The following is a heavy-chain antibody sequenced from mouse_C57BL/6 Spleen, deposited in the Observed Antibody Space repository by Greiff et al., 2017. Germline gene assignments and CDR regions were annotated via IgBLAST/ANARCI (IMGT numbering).Heavy chain of an antibody. D-gene: IGHD3-2*02. Sequence: EVQLQQSGPGLVKPSQSLSLTCSVTGYSITSGYYWNWIRQFPGNKLEWMGYISYDGSNNYNPCLKNRIAITRDTSENQFFLRLKSVTTEDTATYYCARGGAQATFAYWGQGTLVTVSA. CDR1: GYSITSGYY. J-gene: IGHJ3*01. V-gene: IGHV3-6*01. CDR2: ISYDGSN. CDR3: ARGGAQATFAY.